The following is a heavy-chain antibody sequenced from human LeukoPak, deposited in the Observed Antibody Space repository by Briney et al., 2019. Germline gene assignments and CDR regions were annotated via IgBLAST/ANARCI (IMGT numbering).Heavy chain of an antibody. CDR2: IRSKAYGGTT. CDR3: TRDRYSSGWRPGMDV. J-gene: IGHJ6*02. CDR1: GFTFGDYA. V-gene: IGHV3-49*04. Sequence: PGGSLRLSCTASGFTFGDYAMSWVRQAPGKGLEWVGFIRSKAYGGTTEYATSVKGRFTISSDDSKSIAYLQMNSLKTEDTAVYYCTRDRYSSGWRPGMDVWGQGTTVTVSS. D-gene: IGHD6-19*01.